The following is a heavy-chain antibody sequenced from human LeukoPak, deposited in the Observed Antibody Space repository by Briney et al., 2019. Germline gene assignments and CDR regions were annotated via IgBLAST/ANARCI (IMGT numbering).Heavy chain of an antibody. D-gene: IGHD3-3*01. J-gene: IGHJ5*02. Sequence: LPGKSLRLSCVASGFTFSDYTLHWVRQAPGNGLDWVTVISYNEVHTYYADSVKGRFTISRDNSNNTVHLQMNSLRPEDTAVYYCAKGGRFLKDWFDPWGQGTLVIVSS. CDR1: GFTFSDYT. CDR2: ISYNEVHT. CDR3: AKGGRFLKDWFDP. V-gene: IGHV3-30-3*01.